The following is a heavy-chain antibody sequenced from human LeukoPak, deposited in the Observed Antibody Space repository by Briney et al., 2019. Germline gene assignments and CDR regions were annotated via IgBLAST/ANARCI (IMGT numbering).Heavy chain of an antibody. CDR1: GFTVSSNY. V-gene: IGHV3-53*01. D-gene: IGHD2-2*01. Sequence: GGSLRLSCAASGFTVSSNYISWVRQAPGKGLEWVSAIYSDGSTYYADSVKGRFTISRDNSKNTVYLQMNSLRVDDTAVYYCARLMYQLLSHMDVWGKGTTVTVSS. CDR2: IYSDGST. J-gene: IGHJ6*03. CDR3: ARLMYQLLSHMDV.